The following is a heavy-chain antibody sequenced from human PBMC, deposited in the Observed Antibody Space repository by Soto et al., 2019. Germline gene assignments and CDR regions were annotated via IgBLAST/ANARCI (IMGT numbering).Heavy chain of an antibody. D-gene: IGHD3-22*01. CDR3: ARSNTYDSSGYTWFDP. CDR2: ISYDGSNK. Sequence: QVQLVESGGGVVQPGRSLRLSCAASGFTFSSYAMQWVRQAPGKGLEWVAVISYDGSNKYYADSVKGRFTISRDNSKNTLYLQMNSLRAEDTAVYYCARSNTYDSSGYTWFDPWGQGTLLTVSS. V-gene: IGHV3-30-3*01. J-gene: IGHJ5*02. CDR1: GFTFSSYA.